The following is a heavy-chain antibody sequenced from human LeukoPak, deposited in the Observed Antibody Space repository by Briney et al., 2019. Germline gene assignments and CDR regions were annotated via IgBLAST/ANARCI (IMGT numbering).Heavy chain of an antibody. V-gene: IGHV4-34*01. J-gene: IGHJ4*02. CDR1: GGSFSGYY. CDR2: INHSGST. CDR3: ARGRPYYGSGSYYMGY. D-gene: IGHD3-10*01. Sequence: PSETLSLTCAVYGGSFSGYYWSWIRQPPGEGLEWIGEINHSGSTNYNPSLKSRVTISVDTSKNQFSLKLSSVTAADTAVYYCARGRPYYGSGSYYMGYWGQGTLVTVSS.